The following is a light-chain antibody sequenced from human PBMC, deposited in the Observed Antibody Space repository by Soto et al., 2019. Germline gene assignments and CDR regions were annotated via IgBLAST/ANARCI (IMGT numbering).Light chain of an antibody. J-gene: IGKJ4*01. CDR1: QDISNY. CDR3: QQYDNLPLT. V-gene: IGKV1-33*01. Sequence: DIQMTQSPSSLSASVGDRVTITCQTSQDISNYLNRYQQKSGKAPELLIYDASNLETGVPSRFSGSGSWTDFTFTISSLQPEDIATYYCQQYDNLPLTFGGGTKVAIK. CDR2: DAS.